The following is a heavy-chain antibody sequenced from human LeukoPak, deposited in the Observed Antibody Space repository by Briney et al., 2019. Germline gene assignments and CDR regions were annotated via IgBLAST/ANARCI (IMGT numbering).Heavy chain of an antibody. CDR1: GGSISSSSYH. J-gene: IGHJ4*02. D-gene: IGHD3-22*01. Sequence: SETLSLTCTVSGGSISSSSYHWGWIRQPPGKGLEWIGSIYYSGSTYYNPSLKSRVTISVDTSKNQFSLKLSSVTAADTAVYYCASQDYYDSSGYGNYWGQGTLVTVSS. V-gene: IGHV4-39*01. CDR3: ASQDYYDSSGYGNY. CDR2: IYYSGST.